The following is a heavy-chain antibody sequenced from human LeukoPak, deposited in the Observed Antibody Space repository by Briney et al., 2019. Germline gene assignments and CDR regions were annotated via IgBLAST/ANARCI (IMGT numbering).Heavy chain of an antibody. V-gene: IGHV3-23*01. CDR3: ARTAVDTAMAKLYYYYYMDV. CDR2: ISGSDGKT. J-gene: IGHJ6*03. D-gene: IGHD5-18*01. Sequence: GGPLRLSCAASGFTFRSYGMRWVRQAPGKGLGWVSGISGSDGKTHYADSVKGRFTISRDNSKNTLYLQMNSLRAEDTAVYYCARTAVDTAMAKLYYYYYMDVWGKGTTVTVSS. CDR1: GFTFRSYG.